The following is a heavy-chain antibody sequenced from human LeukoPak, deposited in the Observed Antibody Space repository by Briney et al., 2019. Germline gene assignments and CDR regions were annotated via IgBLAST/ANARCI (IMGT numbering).Heavy chain of an antibody. V-gene: IGHV3-21*01. J-gene: IGHJ6*02. CDR3: ARGDGSARLGSPYYYYGMDV. CDR1: GFTFSSYS. CDR2: ISSSSSYI. Sequence: PGGSLRLSCAASGFTFSSYSMNWVRQAPGKGLEWVSSISSSSSYIYYADSVKGRFTISRDNAKNSLYLQMNSLRAEDTAVYYCARGDGSARLGSPYYYYGMDVWGQGTTVTVSS. D-gene: IGHD6-6*01.